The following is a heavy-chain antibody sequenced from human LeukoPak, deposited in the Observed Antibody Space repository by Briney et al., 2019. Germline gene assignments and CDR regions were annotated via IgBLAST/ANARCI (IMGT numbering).Heavy chain of an antibody. CDR1: GFTVSSNY. CDR3: ARELTTFYYDISGYYGHAFDI. CDR2: IYSGGGT. V-gene: IGHV3-66*01. J-gene: IGHJ3*02. D-gene: IGHD3-22*01. Sequence: GGSLRLSCAASGFTVSSNYMSWVRQAPGKGLEGVSVIYSGGGTYYADSVKGRFTISRDNSKNTLFLQMNSLRAEDTAVYYCARELTTFYYDISGYYGHAFDIWGQGTMVTVSS.